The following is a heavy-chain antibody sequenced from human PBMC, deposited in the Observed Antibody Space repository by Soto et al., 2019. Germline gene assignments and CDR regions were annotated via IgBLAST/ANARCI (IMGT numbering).Heavy chain of an antibody. CDR2: INPNSGGT. D-gene: IGHD6-13*01. CDR3: ARWEDIAAAGSPSHYYYGMDV. CDR1: GYTFTGYY. V-gene: IGHV1-2*04. Sequence: ASVKVSCKASGYTFTGYYMHWVRQAPGQGLEWMGWINPNSGGTNYAQKFQGWVTMTRDTSISTAYMELSRLRSDDTAVYYFARWEDIAAAGSPSHYYYGMDVWGQGTTVTVSS. J-gene: IGHJ6*02.